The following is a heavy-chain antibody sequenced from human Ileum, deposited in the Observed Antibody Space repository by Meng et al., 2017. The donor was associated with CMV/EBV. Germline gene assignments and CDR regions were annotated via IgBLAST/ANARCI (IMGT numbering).Heavy chain of an antibody. CDR2: LYYSETA. V-gene: IGHV4-59*01. Sequence: SETLSLTCSVSGDSITRYYVSWIRQPPGKGLEWIGYLYYSETAYYSHSLRGRVIISADTAKNHFSLSLTSVTAADTAVYFCATTLHPVPLLNYFDPWGQGTLVTGAS. CDR1: GDSITRYY. CDR3: ATTLHPVPLLNYFDP. J-gene: IGHJ5*02. D-gene: IGHD3-16*01.